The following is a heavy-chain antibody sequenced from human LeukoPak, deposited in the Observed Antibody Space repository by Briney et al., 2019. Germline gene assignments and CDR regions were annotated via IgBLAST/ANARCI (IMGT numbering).Heavy chain of an antibody. CDR2: INHSGST. CDR3: ARRMYYYDSSGYYSYFDY. D-gene: IGHD3-22*01. Sequence: SETLSLTCTVSGGSISSYYWSWIRQPPGKGLEWIGEINHSGSTNYNPSLKSRVTISVDTSKNQFSLKLSSVTAADTAVYYCARRMYYYDSSGYYSYFDYWGQGTLVTVSS. CDR1: GGSISSYY. J-gene: IGHJ4*02. V-gene: IGHV4-34*01.